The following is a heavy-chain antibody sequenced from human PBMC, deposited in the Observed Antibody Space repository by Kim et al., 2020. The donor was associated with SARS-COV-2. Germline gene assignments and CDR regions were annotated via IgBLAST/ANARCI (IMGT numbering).Heavy chain of an antibody. J-gene: IGHJ3*02. CDR3: ARSLGAGPSTIFGVVIIPDAFDI. V-gene: IGHV4-39*01. CDR2: IYYSGST. D-gene: IGHD3-3*01. CDR1: GGSISSSSYY. Sequence: SETLSLTCTVSGGSISSSSYYWGWIRQPPGKGLEWIGSIYYSGSTYYNPSLKCRVTISVDTSKNQFSLKLSSVTAADTAVYYCARSLGAGPSTIFGVVIIPDAFDIWGKGTMVTVSS.